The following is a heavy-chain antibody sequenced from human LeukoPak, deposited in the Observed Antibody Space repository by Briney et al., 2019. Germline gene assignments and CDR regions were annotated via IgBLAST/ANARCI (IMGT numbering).Heavy chain of an antibody. D-gene: IGHD6-13*01. J-gene: IGHJ4*02. V-gene: IGHV3-30-3*01. Sequence: GGSLRLSCAVSGCTFSTYAINWVRQAPGKGLEWVAVISYDGGNKYYADSVRGRFTISRDNSKNTLYLQVNSLGAEDTAVYYCARGGSSSTWYYYFDFWGLGTLVTVSS. CDR2: ISYDGGNK. CDR3: ARGGSSSTWYYYFDF. CDR1: GCTFSTYA.